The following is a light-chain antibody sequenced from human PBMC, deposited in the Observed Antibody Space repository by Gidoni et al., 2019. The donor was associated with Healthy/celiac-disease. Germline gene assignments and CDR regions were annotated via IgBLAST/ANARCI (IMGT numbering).Light chain of an antibody. J-gene: IGKJ1*01. V-gene: IGKV3-20*01. Sequence: EIVLTQSPGTLSLSPGDRVTLSCRASQSVSSSYLAWYQQKPGQAPRLLIYGASSRATGIPDRFSGSGSGTDFTLTISRLEPEDFAVYYCQQYGRSPWTFGQGTKVEIK. CDR1: QSVSSSY. CDR3: QQYGRSPWT. CDR2: GAS.